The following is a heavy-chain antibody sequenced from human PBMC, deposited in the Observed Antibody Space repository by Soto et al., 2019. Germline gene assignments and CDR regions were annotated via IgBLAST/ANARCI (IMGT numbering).Heavy chain of an antibody. Sequence: PGGSLRLSCAASGFTFSSYGMHWVRQAPGKGLEWVAVISYDGSNKYYADSVKGRFTISRDNSKNTLYLQMNSLRAEDTAVYYCAKFLRPTPTIELYQHWGQGPLVTV. CDR1: GFTFSSYG. J-gene: IGHJ1*01. CDR3: AKFLRPTPTIELYQH. V-gene: IGHV3-30*18. CDR2: ISYDGSNK. D-gene: IGHD2-8*01.